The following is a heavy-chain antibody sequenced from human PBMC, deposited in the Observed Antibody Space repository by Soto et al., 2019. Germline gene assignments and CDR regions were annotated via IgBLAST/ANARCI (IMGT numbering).Heavy chain of an antibody. V-gene: IGHV4-34*01. CDR3: ARLCSSTSCYVDRSRYYYYYYMDV. Sequence: PSETLSLTCAVYVGSFSGYYWSWIRQPPGKRQEWNGEINHSGSTNYNPSLKSRVTISVDTSKNQFSLKLSSVAAADTAVYYCARLCSSTSCYVDRSRYYYYYYMDVWGKGTTVTVSS. CDR2: INHSGST. D-gene: IGHD2-2*01. J-gene: IGHJ6*03. CDR1: VGSFSGYY.